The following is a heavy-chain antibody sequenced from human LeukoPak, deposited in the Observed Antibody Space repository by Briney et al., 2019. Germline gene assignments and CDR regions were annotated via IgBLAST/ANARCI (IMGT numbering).Heavy chain of an antibody. V-gene: IGHV4-39*07. J-gene: IGHJ4*02. CDR1: GASISSTTYY. CDR3: ARAHHYYDSSGYYGY. Sequence: SETLSLTCTVSGASISSTTYYWGWIRQPPRKGLEWIASIYYSGSTYYNPSLKSRVTISVDTSKNQFSLKLSSVTAADTAVYYCARAHHYYDSSGYYGYWGQGTLVTVSS. D-gene: IGHD3-22*01. CDR2: IYYSGST.